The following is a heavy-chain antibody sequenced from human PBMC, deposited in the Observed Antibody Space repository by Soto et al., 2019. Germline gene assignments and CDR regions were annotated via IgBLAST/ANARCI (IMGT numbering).Heavy chain of an antibody. V-gene: IGHV4-61*08. Sequence: SETLSLTCTVSGGSVSSGGYYWSWIRQPPGKGLEWIGYIYYSGNTNYNPSLKSRVIISVDTSKNLFSLKLTSVTAADTAVYYCARIPVDTSMIYWLDPWGQGTLVTVS. CDR3: ARIPVDTSMIYWLDP. CDR2: IYYSGNT. D-gene: IGHD5-18*01. CDR1: GGSVSSGGYY. J-gene: IGHJ5*02.